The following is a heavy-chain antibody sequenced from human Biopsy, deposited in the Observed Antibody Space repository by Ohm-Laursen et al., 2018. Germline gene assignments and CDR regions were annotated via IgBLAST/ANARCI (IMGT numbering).Heavy chain of an antibody. CDR1: GFTFNNYG. J-gene: IGHJ4*02. D-gene: IGHD5-24*01. CDR2: IFYDGSNT. CDR3: ATTRSFDN. V-gene: IGHV3-33*03. Sequence: SLRLSCTASGFTFNNYGMQWVRQAPGKGLEWVAFIFYDGSNTYYADSVKGRFTISRDNANKSLYLQMNSLRAEDTAVYYCATTRSFDNWGQGTLVTVSS.